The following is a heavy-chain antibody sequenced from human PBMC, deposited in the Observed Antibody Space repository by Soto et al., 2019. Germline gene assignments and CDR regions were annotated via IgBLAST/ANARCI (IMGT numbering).Heavy chain of an antibody. CDR3: VRRFSGVVTSSHYGIDV. CDR1: GGTFSSYA. CDR2: IIPIFGTA. D-gene: IGHD3-3*01. Sequence: QVQLVQSGAEVKKPGSSVTVSCKASGGTFSSYAISWVRQAPGQGLEWMGGIIPIFGTANYAQKFQGRVTITADKSTSTAYMELSSLRSEYTAVYYCVRRFSGVVTSSHYGIDVWGQGTTVTVSS. J-gene: IGHJ6*02. V-gene: IGHV1-69*06.